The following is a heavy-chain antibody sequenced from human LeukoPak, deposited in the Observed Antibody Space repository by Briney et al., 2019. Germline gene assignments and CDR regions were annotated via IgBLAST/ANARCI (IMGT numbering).Heavy chain of an antibody. CDR3: AREAKDYYDSSAWSFDY. D-gene: IGHD3-22*01. CDR2: ISGTGGTT. CDR1: GFTFSSYG. J-gene: IGHJ4*02. V-gene: IGHV3-23*01. Sequence: GGTLRLSCAASGFTFSSYGMSWVRQAPGKGLEWVSAISGTGGTTYYADSVKGRFTISRDNSKNTLYLQMNSLRAEDTAVYYCAREAKDYYDSSAWSFDYWGQGTLVTVSS.